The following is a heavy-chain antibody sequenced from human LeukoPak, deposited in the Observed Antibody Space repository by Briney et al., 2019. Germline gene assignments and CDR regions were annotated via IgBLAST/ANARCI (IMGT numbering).Heavy chain of an antibody. J-gene: IGHJ5*02. CDR2: MNPNSGNT. Sequence: ASVKVSCRASGYTFTSFDINWVRQATGQGREWMGWMNPNSGNTGYAQKFQGRVTMTRNTSISTAYMELSSLRSEDTAVYYCARGRSLRGSGVSWFDPWGQGTLVTVSS. CDR1: GYTFTSFD. V-gene: IGHV1-8*01. CDR3: ARGRSLRGSGVSWFDP. D-gene: IGHD2-15*01.